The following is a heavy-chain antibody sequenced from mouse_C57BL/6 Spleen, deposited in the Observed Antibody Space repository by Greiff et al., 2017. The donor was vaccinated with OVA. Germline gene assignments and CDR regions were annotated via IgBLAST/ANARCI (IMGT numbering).Heavy chain of an antibody. CDR1: GYTFTSYW. CDR2: IHPSDNDT. Sequence: QVQLQQPGAELVKPGASVKVSCKASGYTFTSYWMHWVKQRPGQGLEWIGRIHPSDNDTNYNQKFKGTATLTVDTSSSTASMQLSSLTSEDSAVFYGAASYYGNDWYIDDWGKGTTVTVAS. V-gene: IGHV1-74*01. CDR3: AASYYGNDWYIDD. J-gene: IGHJ1*03. D-gene: IGHD2-1*01.